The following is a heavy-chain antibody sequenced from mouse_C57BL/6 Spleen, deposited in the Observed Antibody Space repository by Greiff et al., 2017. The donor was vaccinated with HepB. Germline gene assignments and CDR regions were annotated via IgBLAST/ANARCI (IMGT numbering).Heavy chain of an antibody. CDR1: GYTFTDYY. CDR3: ASYYYGSSYGFAY. V-gene: IGHV1-75*01. Sequence: VHVKQSGPELVKPGASVKISCKASGYTFTDYYINWVKQRPGQGLEWIGWIFPGSGSTYYNEKFKGKATLTVDKSSSTAYMLLSSLTSEDSAVYFCASYYYGSSYGFAYWGQGTLVTVSA. D-gene: IGHD1-1*01. CDR2: IFPGSGST. J-gene: IGHJ3*01.